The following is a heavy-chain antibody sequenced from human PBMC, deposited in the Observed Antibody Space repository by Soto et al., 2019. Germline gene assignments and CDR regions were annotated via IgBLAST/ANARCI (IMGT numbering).Heavy chain of an antibody. CDR1: GYSFAGYW. V-gene: IGHV5-10-1*01. J-gene: IGHJ4*02. Sequence: PKISCKGSGYSFAGYWITWVRQKPGKGLEWMGRIDPSDSQTYYSPSFRGHVTISVTKSITTVFLQWSSLRASDTAMYYCARQIYDSDTGPNFQYYFDSWGQGTPVTVPS. CDR2: IDPSDSQT. CDR3: ARQIYDSDTGPNFQYYFDS. D-gene: IGHD3-22*01.